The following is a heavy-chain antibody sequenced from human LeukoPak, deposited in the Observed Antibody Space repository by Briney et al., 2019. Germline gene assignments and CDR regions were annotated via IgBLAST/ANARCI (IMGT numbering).Heavy chain of an antibody. Sequence: PGGSLRLXCAASGFTVSSNYMSWVRQAPGKGLEWVSVIYSGGSTYYADSVKGRFTISRDNSKNKLYLQMNSLRAEDTAVYYCARGDGIYDFWSGYYTGFDYWGQGTLVTVSS. CDR2: IYSGGST. J-gene: IGHJ4*02. CDR3: ARGDGIYDFWSGYYTGFDY. CDR1: GFTVSSNY. D-gene: IGHD3-3*01. V-gene: IGHV3-66*02.